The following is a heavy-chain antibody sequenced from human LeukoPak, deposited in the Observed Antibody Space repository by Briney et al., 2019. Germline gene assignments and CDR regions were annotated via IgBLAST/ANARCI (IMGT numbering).Heavy chain of an antibody. CDR2: IYYSGST. Sequence: SETLSLTCAVSGGSISSGGYYWSWIRQHPGKGLEWIGYIYYSGSTYYNPSLKSRVTISVDTSKNQFSLKLSSVTAADTAVYYCARRAPAYYFDYWGQGTLVTVSS. V-gene: IGHV4-31*11. CDR3: ARRAPAYYFDY. J-gene: IGHJ4*02. CDR1: GGSISSGGYY.